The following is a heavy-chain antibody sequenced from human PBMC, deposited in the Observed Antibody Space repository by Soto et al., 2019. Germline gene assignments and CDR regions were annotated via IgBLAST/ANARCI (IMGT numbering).Heavy chain of an antibody. J-gene: IGHJ6*02. CDR2: IYWDDDQ. CDR1: GFSLSASEVG. Sequence: QITLKESGPAVVKPTQTLTLTCTFSGFSLSASEVGVVWLRQPPGKALEWLALIYWDDDQRYSPSLKSRLTITKDTSRHQVVLTMTNMDPVDTATYYCTHKGGRGAGMDVWGPGTTVTVSS. D-gene: IGHD2-15*01. CDR3: THKGGRGAGMDV. V-gene: IGHV2-5*02.